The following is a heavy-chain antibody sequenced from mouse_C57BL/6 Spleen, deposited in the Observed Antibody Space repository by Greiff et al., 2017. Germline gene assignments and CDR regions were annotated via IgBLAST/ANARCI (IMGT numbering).Heavy chain of an antibody. D-gene: IGHD2-4*01. V-gene: IGHV1-82*01. CDR1: GYAFSSSW. CDR3: ARREDYDFDY. J-gene: IGHJ2*01. Sequence: QVQLKESGPELVKPGASVKISCKASGYAFSSSWMNWVKQRPGKGLEWIGRIYPGDGDTNYNGKFKGKATLTADKSSSTAYMQLSSLTSEDSAVYFCARREDYDFDYWGQGTTLTVSS. CDR2: IYPGDGDT.